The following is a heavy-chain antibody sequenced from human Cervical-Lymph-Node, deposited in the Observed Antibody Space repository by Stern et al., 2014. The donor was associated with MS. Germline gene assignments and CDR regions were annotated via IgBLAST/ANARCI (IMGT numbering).Heavy chain of an antibody. CDR2: VYYTGST. V-gene: IGHV4-31*03. Sequence: QVQLQESGPRLVKPSQTLSLPCSVSGASFSSGGYYWSLIRQHPGKGLEVVGYVYYTGSTFYSPSLKSRLTISMDASKNQVSLRLRSVTAADTALYYCATVAFFYGSSGYSNYWGQGIQVTVSS. D-gene: IGHD3-22*01. CDR3: ATVAFFYGSSGYSNY. J-gene: IGHJ4*02. CDR1: GASFSSGGYY.